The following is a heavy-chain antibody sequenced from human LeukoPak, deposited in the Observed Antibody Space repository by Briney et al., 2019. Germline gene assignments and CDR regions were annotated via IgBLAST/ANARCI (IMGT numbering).Heavy chain of an antibody. V-gene: IGHV3-7*01. CDR1: GFTFSSYW. CDR2: IRQDGSAK. J-gene: IGHJ4*02. D-gene: IGHD3-22*01. CDR3: ARIDSRGSTWDY. Sequence: GGSLRLSCAASGFTFSSYWMSWVRQAPGKGLEWVANIRQDGSAKYYGDSVEGRLTISRDNAKNSLYLQMNSLRAEDTAVYYCARIDSRGSTWDYWGQGTLVTVSS.